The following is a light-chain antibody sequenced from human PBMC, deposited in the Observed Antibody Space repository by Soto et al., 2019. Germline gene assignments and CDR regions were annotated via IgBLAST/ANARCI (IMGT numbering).Light chain of an antibody. V-gene: IGKV3-20*01. CDR3: QQYDSSPST. Sequence: EIVLTQSPGTLSLSPGERATLSCRASQSVSSSYLAWYQQKPGQAPRLLIYGASSRATGIPDRFSGSGSGTDFTLTISRLEPEDFAVYYCQQYDSSPSTVGQGTRLEIK. CDR2: GAS. CDR1: QSVSSSY. J-gene: IGKJ5*01.